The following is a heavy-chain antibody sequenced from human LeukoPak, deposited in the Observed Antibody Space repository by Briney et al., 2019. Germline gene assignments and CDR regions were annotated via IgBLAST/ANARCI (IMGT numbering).Heavy chain of an antibody. CDR1: GGSFSGYY. CDR3: AELDILTGWGDNWFDP. J-gene: IGHJ5*02. D-gene: IGHD3-9*01. V-gene: IGHV4-34*01. Sequence: SETLSLTCAVYGGSFSGYYWSWIRQPPGKGLEWIGEINHSGSTNYNPSLKSRVTISVDTSKNRFSLKLSSVTAADTAVYYCAELDILTGWGDNWFDPWGQGTLVTVSS. CDR2: INHSGST.